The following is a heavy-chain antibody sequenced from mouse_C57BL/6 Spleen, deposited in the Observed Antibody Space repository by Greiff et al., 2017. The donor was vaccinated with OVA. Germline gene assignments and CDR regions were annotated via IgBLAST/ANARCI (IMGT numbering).Heavy chain of an antibody. CDR3: ARETGYFDY. V-gene: IGHV1-61*01. Sequence: QVQLQQPGAELVRPGSSVKLSCKASGYTFTSYWMDWVKQRPGQGLEWIGNIYPSDSETHYNQKFKDKATLTVDKSSSTAYMQRSSLTSEDSAVYYCARETGYFDYWGQGTTLTVSS. CDR2: IYPSDSET. CDR1: GYTFTSYW. D-gene: IGHD4-1*01. J-gene: IGHJ2*01.